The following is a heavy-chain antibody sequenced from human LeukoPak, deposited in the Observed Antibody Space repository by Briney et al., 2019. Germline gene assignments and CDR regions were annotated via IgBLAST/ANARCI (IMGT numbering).Heavy chain of an antibody. D-gene: IGHD6-19*01. CDR1: GYTFTGYY. CDR2: INPNSGST. V-gene: IGHV1-2*06. J-gene: IGHJ3*01. CDR3: ARSPPNGWYRAGSQDF. Sequence: GASVKVSCKASGYTFTGYYIQWVRQAPGQGLEWMGRINPNSGSTSYAQKFQGRVTMTRDTSLSTAYMELSRLRSDDTAIYYCARSPPNGWYRAGSQDFWGQGTMVTVSS.